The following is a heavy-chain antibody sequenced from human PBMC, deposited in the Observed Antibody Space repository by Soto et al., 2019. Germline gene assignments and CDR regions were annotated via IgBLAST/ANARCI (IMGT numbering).Heavy chain of an antibody. J-gene: IGHJ4*02. CDR2: MYYSGST. V-gene: IGHV4-39*01. CDR1: GGSISSSSYY. D-gene: IGHD6-13*01. CDR3: ASGYSSSWNPLTY. Sequence: QLQLQESGPGLVKPSETLSLTCTVSGGSISSSSYYWGWIRQPPGKGLEWIGSMYYSGSTYYNPSLKSRVTLSVDTSQTQFSLKLSSVTAADTAVYYCASGYSSSWNPLTYWGQGTLVTVSS.